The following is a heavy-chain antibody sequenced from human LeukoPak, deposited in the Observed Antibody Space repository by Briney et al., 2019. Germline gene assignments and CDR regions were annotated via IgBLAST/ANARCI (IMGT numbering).Heavy chain of an antibody. J-gene: IGHJ4*02. CDR1: GFTFSNEW. CDR3: AGTRSFDY. Sequence: AGGSLRLSCAVSGFTFSNEWMHWVRQAPGKGLLWVSRISGDGTTTNYADSVKGRFTISRDNAKNMLYLQMDSLRAEDTAVYYCAGTRSFDYWAREPWSPSPQ. V-gene: IGHV3-74*01. CDR2: ISGDGTTT.